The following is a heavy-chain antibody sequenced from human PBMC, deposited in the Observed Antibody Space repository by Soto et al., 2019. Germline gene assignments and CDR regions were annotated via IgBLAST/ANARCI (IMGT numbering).Heavy chain of an antibody. CDR3: ARPRGDSYGFDY. D-gene: IGHD5-18*01. Sequence: QLQLVQSGAEVKQPGASVKVSCKASGYTVTSYGITWMRQAPGQGLEWRRWISAYNGNTNYAQKLQGRVTMTTDTSTSTYYMELRILRSDDTAGYYCARPRGDSYGFDYWGQGTLVTVSS. J-gene: IGHJ4*02. CDR2: ISAYNGNT. CDR1: GYTVTSYG. V-gene: IGHV1-18*01.